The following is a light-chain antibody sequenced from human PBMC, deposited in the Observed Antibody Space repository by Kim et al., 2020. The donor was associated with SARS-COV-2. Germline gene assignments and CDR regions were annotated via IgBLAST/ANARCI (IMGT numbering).Light chain of an antibody. CDR1: QTVTSNY. V-gene: IGKV3-20*01. Sequence: GESAALSCRASQTVTSNYLAWYQQKPGQAPRLLIYGASSRATGIPYRFSGSGSGTDFTLTISRLEPEDFAVYYCQQYGSSPATFGQGTKVDIK. J-gene: IGKJ1*01. CDR3: QQYGSSPAT. CDR2: GAS.